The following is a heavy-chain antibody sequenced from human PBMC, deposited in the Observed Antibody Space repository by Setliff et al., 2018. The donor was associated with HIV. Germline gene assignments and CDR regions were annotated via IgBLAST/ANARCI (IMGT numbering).Heavy chain of an antibody. CDR2: INHSGIT. Sequence: SETLSLTCAVYGGSSSGYYWNWIRQSPGKGLEWIGEINHSGITKYNPSLESRVIISLDTSKIQFSLKLSSVTAADTAVYYCARVPPRWGATRDYWGQGTLVTVSS. V-gene: IGHV4-34*01. CDR1: GGSSSGYY. D-gene: IGHD1-26*01. J-gene: IGHJ4*02. CDR3: ARVPPRWGATRDY.